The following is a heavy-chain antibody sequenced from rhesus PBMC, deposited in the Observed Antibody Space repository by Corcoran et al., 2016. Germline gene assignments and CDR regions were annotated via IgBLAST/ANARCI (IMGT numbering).Heavy chain of an antibody. CDR2: ISGSGGST. Sequence: QAQLQESGHGLVKPSETRSLTCAVSGGSISSNYWSWIRQPPGKGLEWIGRISGSGGSTDYNPSLKSRVTISTDTSKNQFSLKLSSVTAADTAVYYCARGLGYNIWTGYPSGYFDLWGPGTPITISS. CDR3: ARGLGYNIWTGYPSGYFDL. CDR1: GGSISSNY. D-gene: IGHD3-3*01. V-gene: IGHV4-173*01. J-gene: IGHJ2*01.